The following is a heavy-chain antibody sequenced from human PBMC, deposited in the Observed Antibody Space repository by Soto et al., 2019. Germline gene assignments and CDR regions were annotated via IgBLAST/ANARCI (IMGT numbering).Heavy chain of an antibody. CDR3: ARDHLSVFGVVYTYYYYYGMDV. V-gene: IGHV1-2*02. CDR1: GYTFTGYY. Sequence: ASVKVSCKASGYTFTGYYMHWVRQAPGQGLEWMGWINPNSGGTNYAQKLQGRVTMTRDTSISTAYMELSRLRSDDTAVYYCARDHLSVFGVVYTYYYYYGMDVWGQGTTVTVSS. CDR2: INPNSGGT. D-gene: IGHD3-3*02. J-gene: IGHJ6*02.